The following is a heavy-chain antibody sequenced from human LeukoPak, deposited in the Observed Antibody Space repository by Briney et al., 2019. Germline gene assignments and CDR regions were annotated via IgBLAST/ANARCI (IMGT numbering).Heavy chain of an antibody. J-gene: IGHJ4*02. CDR3: ARVWGVSGIDY. D-gene: IGHD3-16*01. V-gene: IGHV4-34*01. CDR1: GGSFSGYY. CDR2: INHSGST. Sequence: SETLSLTCAVYGGSFSGYYWSWIRQPPGKGLEWIGEINHSGSTNYNPSLKSRVTISVDTSKNQFSLKLSSVTAADTAVYYCARVWGVSGIDYWGQGTLVTVSS.